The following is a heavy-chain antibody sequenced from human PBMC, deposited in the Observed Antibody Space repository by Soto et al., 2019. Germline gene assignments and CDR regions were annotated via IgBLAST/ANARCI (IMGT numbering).Heavy chain of an antibody. CDR2: ITGSGGST. CDR3: AKDRYGDYGGIDY. Sequence: EVQLLESEGGLVQPGGSLRLSCAASGFTFSTYAMIWVSQAPGKGLEWVSVITGSGGSTYYADSVKGRFTISRDTSKNTLFLQMNSLRAEDTAVYYCAKDRYGDYGGIDYWGQGTMVTVSS. J-gene: IGHJ4*02. CDR1: GFTFSTYA. V-gene: IGHV3-23*01. D-gene: IGHD4-17*01.